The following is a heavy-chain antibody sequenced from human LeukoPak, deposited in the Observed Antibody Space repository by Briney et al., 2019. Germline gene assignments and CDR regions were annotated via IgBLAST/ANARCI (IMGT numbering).Heavy chain of an antibody. CDR1: GFTFSSYE. V-gene: IGHV3-48*03. D-gene: IGHD3-22*01. CDR3: ARGGYYDSSGYYYVGYFHH. J-gene: IGHJ1*01. Sequence: PGGSLRLSCAASGFTFSSYEMNWVRQAPGKGLEWVSYISFSGSTIYYADSVKGRFTISRDNANNSLYVQMNSLRAEDTAVYYCARGGYYDSSGYYYVGYFHHWGQGTLVTVSS. CDR2: ISFSGSTI.